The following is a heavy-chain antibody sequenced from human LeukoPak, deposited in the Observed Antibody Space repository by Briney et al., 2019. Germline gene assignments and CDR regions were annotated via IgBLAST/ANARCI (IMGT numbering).Heavy chain of an antibody. CDR1: GLALSSYS. CDR2: ISYDGSDE. CDR3: ARDFTPEWFDIH. D-gene: IGHD3-3*01. J-gene: IGHJ4*02. V-gene: IGHV3-30*04. Sequence: GGSLRLSCVASGLALSSYSMHWVRQVPGKGLEWVGVISYDGSDEYYTDSVKGRFTISRDNSKNTVYLQMNSLRADDTAVYYCARDFTPEWFDIHWGQGTLVTVS.